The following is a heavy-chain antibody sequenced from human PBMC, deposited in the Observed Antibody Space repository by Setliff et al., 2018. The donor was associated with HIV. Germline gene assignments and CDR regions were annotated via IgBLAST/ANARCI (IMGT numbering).Heavy chain of an antibody. D-gene: IGHD5-12*01. CDR3: ARVVPREVAPGGFDI. CDR2: IRSSGGT. CDR1: GASISSHNYY. Sequence: SSETLSLTCTVSGASISSHNYYWGWIRQSPGKGLEWIASIRSSGGTYYNPSLQSRVIISVDTSNNQISLKLTSVTAADTAVYFCARVVPREVAPGGFDIWGQGTMVTVSS. J-gene: IGHJ3*02. V-gene: IGHV4-39*01.